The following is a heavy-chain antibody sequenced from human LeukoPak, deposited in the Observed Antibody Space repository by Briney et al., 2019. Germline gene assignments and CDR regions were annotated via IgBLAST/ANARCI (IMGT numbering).Heavy chain of an antibody. Sequence: GGSLRLSCAASGFTFSSYAMSWVRQAPGKGLEWVSAISGSGGSTYYADSVKGRFTISRDNSKNTLYLQMNSLRAEDTAVYYCAKSRPMYYYDSSGYSNDAFDIWGQGTMVTASS. D-gene: IGHD3-22*01. J-gene: IGHJ3*02. CDR3: AKSRPMYYYDSSGYSNDAFDI. CDR2: ISGSGGST. CDR1: GFTFSSYA. V-gene: IGHV3-23*01.